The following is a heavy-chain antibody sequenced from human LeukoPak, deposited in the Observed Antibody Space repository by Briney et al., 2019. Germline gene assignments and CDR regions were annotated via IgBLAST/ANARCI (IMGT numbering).Heavy chain of an antibody. CDR1: GGSISSYY. V-gene: IGHV4-59*12. Sequence: SETLSLTCTVSGGSISSYYWSWIRQPPGKGLEWIGYVYYSGSTYYNPSLKSRVTISVDTSKNQFSLKLSSVTAADTAVYYCARTVVVTIYYYYYMDVWGKGTTVTVSS. J-gene: IGHJ6*03. D-gene: IGHD3-22*01. CDR3: ARTVVVTIYYYYYMDV. CDR2: VYYSGST.